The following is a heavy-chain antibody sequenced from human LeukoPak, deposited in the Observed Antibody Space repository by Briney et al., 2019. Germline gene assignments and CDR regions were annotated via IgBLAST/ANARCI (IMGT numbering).Heavy chain of an antibody. Sequence: PGGSLRLSCAASGFTFSSYSMNWVRQAPGKGLEWVSFISTSSSYIYYADSLKGRFTISRDNAKKSLYLQINSLRAEDTAVYYCAELGITMIGGVWGKGTTVTISS. CDR3: AELGITMIGGV. CDR2: ISTSSSYI. V-gene: IGHV3-21*01. CDR1: GFTFSSYS. D-gene: IGHD3-10*02. J-gene: IGHJ6*04.